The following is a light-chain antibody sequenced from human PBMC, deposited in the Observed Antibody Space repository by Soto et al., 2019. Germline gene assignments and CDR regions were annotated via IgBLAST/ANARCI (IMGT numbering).Light chain of an antibody. Sequence: DIQLSQSPSLLSASVGDRVTITCRASQDLDNYLAWYRQTPGEAPKLLIYGAYTLQSGVPRRFSGAGSGTEFSLTISSLQPEDFAIYYCQQSYSTPVFGQGTRLDIK. CDR2: GAY. CDR3: QQSYSTPV. V-gene: IGKV1-9*01. J-gene: IGKJ5*01. CDR1: QDLDNY.